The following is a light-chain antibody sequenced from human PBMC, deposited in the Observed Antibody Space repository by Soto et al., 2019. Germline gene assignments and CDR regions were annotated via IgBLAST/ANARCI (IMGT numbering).Light chain of an antibody. CDR2: GAS. CDR3: QQYSSSPGLT. Sequence: EIVLTQSPGTLSLSPGERATLSCRASQSVSSSYLAWYQQKPGQAPRLLIYGASSRATGIPDRFSGSGSGTDFTLTSSRLEPEDFAVYYCQQYSSSPGLTFGGGTKVEIK. J-gene: IGKJ4*01. V-gene: IGKV3-20*01. CDR1: QSVSSSY.